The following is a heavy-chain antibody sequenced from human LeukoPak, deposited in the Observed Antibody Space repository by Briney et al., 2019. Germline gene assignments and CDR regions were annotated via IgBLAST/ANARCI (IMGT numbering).Heavy chain of an antibody. J-gene: IGHJ4*02. CDR3: ARVRGYDTSDYDY. V-gene: IGHV3-74*01. CDR2: INNDGSRT. D-gene: IGHD3-22*01. CDR1: GFSFSSYW. Sequence: GGSLRLSCAASGFSFSSYWMHWVRLVPGKGLVWVLRINNDGSRTTYADSVKGRFTISRDNAKNTLYLQMNSLRAEDTAVYFCARVRGYDTSDYDYSGRGTLVTVSS.